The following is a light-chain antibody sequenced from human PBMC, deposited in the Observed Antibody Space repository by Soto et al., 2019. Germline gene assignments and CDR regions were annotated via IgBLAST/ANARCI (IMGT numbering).Light chain of an antibody. CDR2: DIS. CDR3: LQRNAWHRNT. J-gene: IGKJ2*01. Sequence: EIVLTQFPATLSLSPGDRATLSCRASQSVPSYLAWYQQKPGQAPRLLVYDISNRATGIPARFTGSGSGTDFTLTISSLEPEDSAVYYCLQRNAWHRNTFGQGTKLQI. CDR1: QSVPSY. V-gene: IGKV3-11*01.